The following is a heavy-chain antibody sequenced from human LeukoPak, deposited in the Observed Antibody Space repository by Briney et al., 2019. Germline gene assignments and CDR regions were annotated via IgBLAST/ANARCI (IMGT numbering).Heavy chain of an antibody. Sequence: GGSLRLPCVASGLTFSAYGMHWVRQAPGKGLEWVAVIWSDGTNKYYAESVRGRFTISRDNSKNTLYLQMNTLIIEDTAVYYCASAAGAFDNWGQGTMITVSS. V-gene: IGHV3-33*01. D-gene: IGHD6-13*01. J-gene: IGHJ3*02. CDR1: GLTFSAYG. CDR2: IWSDGTNK. CDR3: ASAAGAFDN.